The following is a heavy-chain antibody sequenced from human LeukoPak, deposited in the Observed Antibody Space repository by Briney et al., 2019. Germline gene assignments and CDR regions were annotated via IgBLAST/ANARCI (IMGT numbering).Heavy chain of an antibody. Sequence: ASVKVSCKASVYTFTSYYMHWVRQAPGQGLEWMGIINPSGGSTSYAQKFQGRVTMTRDTSTSTVYMELSSLRSEDTAVYYCARPYYDILTGYFDGYYFDYWGQGTLVTVSS. CDR1: VYTFTSYY. CDR2: INPSGGST. CDR3: ARPYYDILTGYFDGYYFDY. J-gene: IGHJ4*02. D-gene: IGHD3-9*01. V-gene: IGHV1-46*01.